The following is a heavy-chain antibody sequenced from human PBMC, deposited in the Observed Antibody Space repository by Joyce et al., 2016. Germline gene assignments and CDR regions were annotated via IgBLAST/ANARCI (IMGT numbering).Heavy chain of an antibody. V-gene: IGHV3-23*01. D-gene: IGHD2/OR15-2a*01. CDR1: ELTFSSYA. Sequence: EVQVLESGGGLVQPGGSMRLSCAASELTFSSYAMTWVRQAPGKGLEWVTAISGIGGSTHYADSVKGRFTISRDNSKNTLYLQMNSLRAEDTAIYYCAKLLYAQYYYGMDVWGQGTTVTVSS. CDR3: AKLLYAQYYYGMDV. J-gene: IGHJ6*02. CDR2: ISGIGGST.